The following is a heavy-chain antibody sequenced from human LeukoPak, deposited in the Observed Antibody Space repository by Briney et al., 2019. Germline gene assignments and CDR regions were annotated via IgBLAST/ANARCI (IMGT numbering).Heavy chain of an antibody. CDR2: IYWNDDK. J-gene: IGHJ4*02. Sequence: SGPTLVNPTQTLTLTCTFSGFSLSTSGVGVGWIRQPPGKALEWLALIYWNDDKRYSPSLKSRLTITKDTSKNQVVLTMTNMDPVDTATYYCAHRKGSGYYYGSTPLFDCWGQGTLVTVSS. CDR1: GFSLSTSGVG. CDR3: AHRKGSGYYYGSTPLFDC. V-gene: IGHV2-5*01. D-gene: IGHD3-22*01.